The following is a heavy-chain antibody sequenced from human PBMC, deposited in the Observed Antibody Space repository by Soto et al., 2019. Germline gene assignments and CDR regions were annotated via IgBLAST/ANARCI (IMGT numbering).Heavy chain of an antibody. CDR2: INHSGST. D-gene: IGHD6-19*01. J-gene: IGHJ5*02. CDR3: ARGGIAVVKGRWWFDP. Sequence: PSETLSLTCAVYGGSFSGYYWSWIRQPPGKGLEWIGEINHSGSTNYNPSLKSRVTISVDTSKNQFSLKLSSVTAADTAVYYCARGGIAVVKGRWWFDPWGQGTLVTVSS. V-gene: IGHV4-34*01. CDR1: GGSFSGYY.